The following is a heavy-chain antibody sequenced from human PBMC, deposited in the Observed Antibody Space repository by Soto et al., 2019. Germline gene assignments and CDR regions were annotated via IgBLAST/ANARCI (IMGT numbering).Heavy chain of an antibody. D-gene: IGHD2-8*02. V-gene: IGHV1-2*02. CDR3: ARIWGFCPGGVCSYYFDY. Sequence: QVQLVQSGAEVKKAGASVSVSCRASGYNFNDHYIHWVRQAPGQGLEWMGGINPSSGGTNYAGKFKGRVTMSRDTSISTAYMELGSLTSDATAVYFCARIWGFCPGGVCSYYFDYWGPGTLVTVSS. CDR2: INPSSGGT. CDR1: GYNFNDHY. J-gene: IGHJ4*02.